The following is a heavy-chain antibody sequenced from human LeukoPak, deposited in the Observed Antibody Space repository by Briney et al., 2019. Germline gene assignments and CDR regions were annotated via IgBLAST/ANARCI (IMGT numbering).Heavy chain of an antibody. Sequence: SETLSLTCTVSGGSIGSSSYYWGWIRQPPGKGLEWIGSIYYSGSTYYNPSLKSRVTISVDTSKNQFSLKLSSVTAADTAVYYCARHGGSYDYWGQGTLVTVSS. V-gene: IGHV4-39*01. D-gene: IGHD1-26*01. CDR2: IYYSGST. CDR1: GGSIGSSSYY. J-gene: IGHJ4*02. CDR3: ARHGGSYDY.